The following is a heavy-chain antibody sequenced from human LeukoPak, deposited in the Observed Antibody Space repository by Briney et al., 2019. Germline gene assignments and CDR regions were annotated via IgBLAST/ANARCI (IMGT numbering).Heavy chain of an antibody. J-gene: IGHJ4*02. CDR3: ASVGDSSGYSFLFDY. CDR2: IYYSGST. V-gene: IGHV4-59*12. Sequence: SETLSLTCTVSGGSISSYYWSWIRQPPGKGLEWIEYIYYSGSTYYNPSLKSRVTISVDTSKNQFSLKLSSVTAADTAVYYCASVGDSSGYSFLFDYWGQGTLVTVSS. D-gene: IGHD3-22*01. CDR1: GGSISSYY.